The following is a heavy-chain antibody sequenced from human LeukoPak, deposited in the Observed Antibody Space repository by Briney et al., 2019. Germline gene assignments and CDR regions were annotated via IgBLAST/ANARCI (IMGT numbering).Heavy chain of an antibody. CDR3: ARDGCSSTSCYPSAFDWFDP. CDR1: GYTFTDYY. CDR2: IIPIFGTA. Sequence: AASVKVSCKASGYTFTDYYIHWVRQAPGQGLEWMGGIIPIFGTANYAQKFQGRVTITTDESTSTAYMELSSLRSEDTAVYYCARDGCSSTSCYPSAFDWFDPWGQGTLVTVSS. D-gene: IGHD2-2*01. V-gene: IGHV1-69*05. J-gene: IGHJ5*02.